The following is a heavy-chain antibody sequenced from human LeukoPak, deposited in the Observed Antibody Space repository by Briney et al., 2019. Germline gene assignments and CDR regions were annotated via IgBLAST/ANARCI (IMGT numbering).Heavy chain of an antibody. CDR3: AKSLRVLRFLEWLLYFDY. Sequence: GASLRLSCAASGFTFSSYAMSWVRQAPGKGLEWVSAISGSGGSTYYADSVKGRFTISRDNPKNTLYLQMNSLRAEDTAVYYCAKSLRVLRFLEWLLYFDYWGQGTLVTVSS. D-gene: IGHD3-3*01. CDR1: GFTFSSYA. J-gene: IGHJ4*02. V-gene: IGHV3-23*01. CDR2: ISGSGGST.